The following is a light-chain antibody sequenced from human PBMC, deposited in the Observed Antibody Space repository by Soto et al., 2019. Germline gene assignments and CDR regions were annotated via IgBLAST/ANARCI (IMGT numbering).Light chain of an antibody. CDR2: AAS. CDR3: QQSFRTPIT. J-gene: IGKJ5*01. CDR1: QSISTY. Sequence: DIQMTQSPSSLSASVVHRVTITCRASQSISTYLNWYQQKPGKAPELLIYAASNLQSGVPSRFSGTGSGTDFTLTISSLQPEDSATYYCQQSFRTPITFGQGTRLEI. V-gene: IGKV1-39*01.